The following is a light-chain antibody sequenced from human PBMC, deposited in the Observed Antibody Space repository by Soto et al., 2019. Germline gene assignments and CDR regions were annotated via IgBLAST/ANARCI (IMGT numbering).Light chain of an antibody. V-gene: IGLV1-44*01. CDR3: AAWDDSLNVWV. CDR2: SNN. J-gene: IGLJ3*02. Sequence: QSVLTQPPSASWTPGQRVTISCSGSSSNIGSNTVNWYQQLPGTAPKLLIYSNNQRPSVVPDRFSGSKSGTSASLAISGLQSEDEADYYCAAWDDSLNVWVFGGGTKVTVL. CDR1: SSNIGSNT.